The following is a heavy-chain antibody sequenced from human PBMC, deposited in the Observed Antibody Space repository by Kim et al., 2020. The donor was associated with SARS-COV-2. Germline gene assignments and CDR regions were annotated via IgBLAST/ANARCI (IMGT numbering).Heavy chain of an antibody. CDR3: ARVKVPAAIAGAFDI. V-gene: IGHV3-21*01. Sequence: GGSLRLSCEASGFTFSSYSMNWVRQAPGKGLEWVSSISSSSSYIYYADSVKGRFTISRDNAKNSLYLQMNSLRAEDTAVYYCARVKVPAAIAGAFDIWGQGTMVTVSS. CDR2: ISSSSSYI. D-gene: IGHD2-2*01. J-gene: IGHJ3*02. CDR1: GFTFSSYS.